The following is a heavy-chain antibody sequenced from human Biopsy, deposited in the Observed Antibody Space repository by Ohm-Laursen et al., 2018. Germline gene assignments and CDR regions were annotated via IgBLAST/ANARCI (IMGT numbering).Heavy chain of an antibody. Sequence: SSVKVSCKASGGAFTNYAINWVRQGPGHGVEWMGGIITVSETAGYAERFQGRVTITADVTTTTAYMDLSGLRSEDTAVYYCVAYPSSGFFENNDDFAMDVWGQGTTVIVSS. CDR3: VAYPSSGFFENNDDFAMDV. V-gene: IGHV1-69*01. CDR2: IITVSETA. CDR1: GGAFTNYA. D-gene: IGHD6-19*01. J-gene: IGHJ6*02.